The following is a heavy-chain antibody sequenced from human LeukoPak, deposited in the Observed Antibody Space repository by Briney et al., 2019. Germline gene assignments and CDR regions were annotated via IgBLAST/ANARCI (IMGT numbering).Heavy chain of an antibody. V-gene: IGHV3-74*01. J-gene: IGHJ4*02. CDR3: VRKFATGD. CDR2: VKSDGTAT. D-gene: IGHD1-14*01. Sequence: GGSLRLSCAASGFTFSSHLMHWVRHAQGTGLVWVSSVKSDGTATNYADSVKGRFTISRDNAKSTLYLQMNSLRVEDTAVYYCVRKFATGDWGQGTLVTVSS. CDR1: GFTFSSHL.